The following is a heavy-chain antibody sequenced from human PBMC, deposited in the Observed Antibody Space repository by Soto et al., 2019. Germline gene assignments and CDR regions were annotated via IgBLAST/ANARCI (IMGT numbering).Heavy chain of an antibody. CDR3: AHRRPTVITPFDY. D-gene: IGHD4-17*01. CDR2: VNWNDNK. V-gene: IGHV2-5*01. CDR1: GFSLSTRGVG. J-gene: IGHJ4*02. Sequence: QITLKESGPTLVEPTQTLTLTCTFSGFSLSTRGVGVGWIRQPPGQALEWLAFVNWNDNKRYSPSLNSRLTTTKDTSKTQVVLTMTNMDSVDTGTYYCAHRRPTVITPFDYWGQGTLVTVSS.